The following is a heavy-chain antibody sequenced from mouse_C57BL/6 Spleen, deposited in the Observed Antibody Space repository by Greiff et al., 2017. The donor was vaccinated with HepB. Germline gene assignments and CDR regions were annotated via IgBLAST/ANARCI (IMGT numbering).Heavy chain of an antibody. Sequence: VKLVESGPGLVAPSQSLSITCTVSGFSLTSYGVDWVRQSPGKGLEWLGVIWGVGSTNYNSALKSRLSISKDNSKSQVFLKMNSLQTDDTAMYYCASGGPNYGSSSFAYWGQGTLVTVSA. V-gene: IGHV2-6*01. CDR2: IWGVGST. D-gene: IGHD1-1*01. CDR1: GFSLTSYG. J-gene: IGHJ3*01. CDR3: ASGGPNYGSSSFAY.